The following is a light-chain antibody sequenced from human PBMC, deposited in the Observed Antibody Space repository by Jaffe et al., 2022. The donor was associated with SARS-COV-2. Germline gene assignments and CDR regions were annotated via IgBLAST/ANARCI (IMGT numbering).Light chain of an antibody. CDR1: SSDIGGYNF. V-gene: IGLV2-8*01. Sequence: QSALTQPPSASGSPGQSVTISCTGTSSDIGGYNFVSWYQQHPGKAPKLMIYEVSKRPSGVPNRFSGSKSGNTASLTVSGLQAEDEADYYCSSYAAKNKVIFGGGTKLTVL. CDR2: EVS. J-gene: IGLJ2*01. CDR3: SSYAAKNKVI.